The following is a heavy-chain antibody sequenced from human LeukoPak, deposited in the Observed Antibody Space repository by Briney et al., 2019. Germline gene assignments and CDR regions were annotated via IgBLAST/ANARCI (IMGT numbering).Heavy chain of an antibody. V-gene: IGHV1-18*01. CDR1: VYTFTSYG. D-gene: IGHD3-10*01. Sequence: GASVKVSCKASVYTFTSYGISWVRQAPGQGLEWMGWISTYNGNTNYAQKLQGRVTMTTNTSASTAYMELRSLRSDDTAVYYCARDRRFGELFRSYYYMDVWGKGTTVTVSS. CDR3: ARDRRFGELFRSYYYMDV. CDR2: ISTYNGNT. J-gene: IGHJ6*03.